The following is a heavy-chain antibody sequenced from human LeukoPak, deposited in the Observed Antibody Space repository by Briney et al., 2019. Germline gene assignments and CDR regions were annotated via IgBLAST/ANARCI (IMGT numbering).Heavy chain of an antibody. D-gene: IGHD5-24*01. CDR2: VQINENN. CDR1: GGSIHDYY. V-gene: IGHV4-4*07. Sequence: PSETLSLTCTVFGGSIHDYYWTWIRRSPGKGLEWIGRVQINENNNYNPSLWSRLTLSLDTSKKQFSLNLTSATAADTAIYYCARESVAAGTRWFDYWGQGTLVTVSS. J-gene: IGHJ4*02. CDR3: ARESVAAGTRWFDY.